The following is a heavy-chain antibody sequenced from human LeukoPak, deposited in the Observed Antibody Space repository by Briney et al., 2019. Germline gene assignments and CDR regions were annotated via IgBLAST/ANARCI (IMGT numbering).Heavy chain of an antibody. Sequence: PGGSLRLSCAASGFTFDDYAMHWVRQAPGKGLEWVSLISWDGGSTYYADSVKGRFTISRDNSKNFLYLQMNSLRAEDTALYYCAKDISIQSSWQLDYWGQGTLVTVSS. V-gene: IGHV3-43D*03. CDR2: ISWDGGST. CDR3: AKDISIQSSWQLDY. J-gene: IGHJ4*02. D-gene: IGHD6-13*01. CDR1: GFTFDDYA.